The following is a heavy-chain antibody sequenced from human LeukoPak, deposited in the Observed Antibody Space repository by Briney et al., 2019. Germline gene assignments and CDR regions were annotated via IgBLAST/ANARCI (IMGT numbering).Heavy chain of an antibody. CDR3: AKDRYGSGSYYIDY. CDR2: IYTGGST. J-gene: IGHJ4*02. CDR1: GFTVSSNY. D-gene: IGHD3-10*01. V-gene: IGHV3-53*05. Sequence: PGGSLRLSCAVSGFTVSSNYMSWVRQPPGKGLEWVPGIYTGGSTYSADSVKGRFTIFRDNSKNTLYLQMNRLRAEDTAVYYCAKDRYGSGSYYIDYWGQGTLVTVSS.